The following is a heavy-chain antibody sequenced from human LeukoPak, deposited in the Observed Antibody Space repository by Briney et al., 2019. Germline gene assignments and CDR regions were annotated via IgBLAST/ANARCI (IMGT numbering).Heavy chain of an antibody. J-gene: IGHJ6*04. D-gene: IGHD3-10*01. CDR1: GFTFSNAW. CDR2: IKSKTDGGTT. V-gene: IGHV3-15*01. CDR3: TTDSSLLWFGELRYYYYYGMDV. Sequence: GSLILSCAASGFTFSNAWMSWVRQAPGKGLEWVGRIKSKTDGGTTDYAAPVKGRFTISRDDSKNTLYLQMNSLKTEDTAVYYCTTDSSLLWFGELRYYYYYGMDVWGKGTTVTVSS.